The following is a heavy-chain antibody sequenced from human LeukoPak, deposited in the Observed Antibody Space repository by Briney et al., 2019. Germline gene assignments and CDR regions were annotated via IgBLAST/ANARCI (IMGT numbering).Heavy chain of an antibody. CDR1: GGTFSSYA. J-gene: IGHJ6*04. CDR2: IIPIFGTA. D-gene: IGHD3-10*01. CDR3: AWEMVRASYSMDV. Sequence: SVKVSCKASGGTFSSYAISWVRQAPGRGLEWMGGIIPIFGTANYAQKLQGRVTITADESTSTAYMELSSLRSEDTAVYYCAWEMVRASYSMDVWGKGTTVTVSS. V-gene: IGHV1-69*01.